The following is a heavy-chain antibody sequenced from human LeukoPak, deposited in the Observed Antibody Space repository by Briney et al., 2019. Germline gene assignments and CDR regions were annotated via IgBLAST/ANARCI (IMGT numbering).Heavy chain of an antibody. Sequence: RASVKVSCKASGYTFTSYAMHWVRQAPGQRLEWMGWINAGNGNTKYSQKFQGRVTITRDTSASTAYMELSSLRSEDTAVYYCARGRSSPGIAVAGTGAGFDYWGQGTLVTVSS. CDR2: INAGNGNT. J-gene: IGHJ4*02. CDR3: ARGRSSPGIAVAGTGAGFDY. D-gene: IGHD6-19*01. V-gene: IGHV1-3*01. CDR1: GYTFTSYA.